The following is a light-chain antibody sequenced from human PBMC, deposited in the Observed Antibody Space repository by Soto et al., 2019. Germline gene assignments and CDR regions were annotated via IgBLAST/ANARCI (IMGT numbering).Light chain of an antibody. CDR2: GAS. CDR3: QQHNNWPLT. V-gene: IGKV3-15*01. CDR1: QSVSTN. Sequence: IVMTQSPATLSVSPGEGATLSCRASQSVSTNLVWYQQKPGQAPRLLISGASTRAPGIPATFSGSGSGTEFTLAISSLQSEDSAVYYCQQHNNWPLTFGGGTKVDIK. J-gene: IGKJ4*01.